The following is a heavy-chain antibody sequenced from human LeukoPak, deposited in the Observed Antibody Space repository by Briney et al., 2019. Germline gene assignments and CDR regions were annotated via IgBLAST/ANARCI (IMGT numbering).Heavy chain of an antibody. V-gene: IGHV1-2*02. CDR2: INPNSGGT. J-gene: IGHJ5*02. CDR3: ATGVAQYSLDFHP. Sequence: ASVKVSCKAFGYAFTDYYINWVRQAPGQGLEWMGWINPNSGGTNYALRFQGRVTMTRDTSIGTAYMELTSLTSDDTAVYYCATGVAQYSLDFHPWGQGTLVTVSS. D-gene: IGHD3-3*01. CDR1: GYAFTDYY.